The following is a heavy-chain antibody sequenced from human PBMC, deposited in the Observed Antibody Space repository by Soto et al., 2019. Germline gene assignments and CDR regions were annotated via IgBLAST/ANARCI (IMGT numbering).Heavy chain of an antibody. Sequence: PRGSLRLSCTASEFTFHSYSVRWLRQAPGKGLQWVSTISGSGGSTYYAYSVKGRFTISRDNSTHTLYLQMNSLRAADTAAFYCAKSVAAGSGRYYYYYMDVWGKGTTVTVSS. CDR2: ISGSGGST. V-gene: IGHV3-23*01. J-gene: IGHJ6*03. CDR3: AKSVAAGSGRYYYYYMDV. CDR1: EFTFHSYS. D-gene: IGHD6-13*01.